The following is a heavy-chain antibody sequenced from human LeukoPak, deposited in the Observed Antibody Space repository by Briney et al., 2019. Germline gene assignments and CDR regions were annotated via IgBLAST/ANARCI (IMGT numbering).Heavy chain of an antibody. V-gene: IGHV4-38-2*02. D-gene: IGHD4-23*01. CDR2: MYHSGSS. J-gene: IGHJ6*03. CDR3: ARGGGNGGGWVGHYYYMDV. CDR1: GYSISSGYY. Sequence: SETLSLICTVSGYSISSGYYWTWIRQPPGKGRVWIGNMYHSGSSYKDPSLKSRVTISVATSKNQFSLKLSSGSAAGTAVYYCARGGGNGGGWVGHYYYMDVWGKGTTVTVSS.